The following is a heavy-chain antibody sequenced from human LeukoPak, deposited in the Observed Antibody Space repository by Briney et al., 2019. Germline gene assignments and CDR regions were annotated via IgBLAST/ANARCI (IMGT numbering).Heavy chain of an antibody. CDR1: GFTFSSYS. V-gene: IGHV3-21*01. D-gene: IGHD4-17*01. CDR2: ISSSSSYI. CDR3: ASAENYGDRTPPYYFDY. Sequence: GGSLRLSCAASGFTFSSYSMNWVRQAPGKGLEWVSSISSSSSYIYYADSVKGRFTISRDNAKNSLYLQMNSLRAEDTAVYYCASAENYGDRTPPYYFDYWGQGTLVTVSS. J-gene: IGHJ4*02.